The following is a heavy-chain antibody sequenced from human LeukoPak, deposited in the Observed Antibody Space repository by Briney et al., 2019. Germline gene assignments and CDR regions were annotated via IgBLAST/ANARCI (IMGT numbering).Heavy chain of an antibody. J-gene: IGHJ4*02. D-gene: IGHD3-22*01. CDR2: IYTSGSI. V-gene: IGHV4-61*02. Sequence: PSETLSLTCTVSGGSISSGSYYWSWIRQPAGKGLEWIGRIYTSGSINYNPSLKGRVTISVDTSKNQFSLKLSSVTAADTAVYYCARAYPNSSGYSYDYWGQGTLVTVSS. CDR3: ARAYPNSSGYSYDY. CDR1: GGSISSGSYY.